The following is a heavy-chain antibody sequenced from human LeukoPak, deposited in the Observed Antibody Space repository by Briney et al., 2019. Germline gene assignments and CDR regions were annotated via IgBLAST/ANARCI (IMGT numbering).Heavy chain of an antibody. CDR2: ISYDGSNK. J-gene: IGHJ4*02. D-gene: IGHD6-19*01. Sequence: PGGSLRLSCAASGFTFSSYAMHWVRQAPGKGLEWVAVISYDGSNKYYADSVKGRFTVSRDNSKNTLYLQMNSLRAEDTAVYYCAKSFLLAVAGARFFDYWGQGTLVTVSS. V-gene: IGHV3-30*04. CDR3: AKSFLLAVAGARFFDY. CDR1: GFTFSSYA.